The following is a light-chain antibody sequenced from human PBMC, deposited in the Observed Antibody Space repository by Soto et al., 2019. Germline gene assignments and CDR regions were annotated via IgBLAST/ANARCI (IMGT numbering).Light chain of an antibody. V-gene: IGKV3-15*01. CDR1: ENVKSD. Sequence: EIVMTQSPVILSVSPGERATLSCRASENVKSDLAWYQQKPGQDRRVLIYVASNRATDIPARISGSGSGTVFALTINSLWSEDFAVSYCHQYNKWPPLYTFGQGTNLEIK. CDR2: VAS. CDR3: HQYNKWPPLYT. J-gene: IGKJ2*01.